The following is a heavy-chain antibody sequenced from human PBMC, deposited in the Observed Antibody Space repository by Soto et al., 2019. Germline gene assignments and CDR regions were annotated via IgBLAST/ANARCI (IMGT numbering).Heavy chain of an antibody. CDR2: INPNSGGT. D-gene: IGHD6-19*01. J-gene: IGHJ4*02. CDR3: AIYSSGWYPLDY. Sequence: ASVKVSCTASGYTFSDYYMHWVRQAPGQGLEWMGWINPNSGGTNYAQKFQGRFTISRDNSKNTLYLQMNSLRAEDTAVYYCAIYSSGWYPLDYWGQGTLVTVSS. V-gene: IGHV1-2*02. CDR1: GYTFSDYY.